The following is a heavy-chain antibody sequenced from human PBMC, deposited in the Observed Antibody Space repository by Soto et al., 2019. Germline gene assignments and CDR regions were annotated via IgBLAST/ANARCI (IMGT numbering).Heavy chain of an antibody. V-gene: IGHV4-59*08. CDR3: AIVWFGESQH. CDR2: IYYSGST. D-gene: IGHD3-10*01. J-gene: IGHJ1*01. CDR1: GGTISSWY. Sequence: PSETLSLTCTGSGGTISSWYWSWIRQPPGKGLEWIGYIYYSGSTNCNPSLKSRVTISVDTSKNQFSLKLSSVTAADTAVYYCAIVWFGESQHWGQGTLVTVSS.